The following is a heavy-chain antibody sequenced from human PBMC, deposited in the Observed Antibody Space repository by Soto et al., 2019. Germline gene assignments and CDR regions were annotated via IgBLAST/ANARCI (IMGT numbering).Heavy chain of an antibody. V-gene: IGHV3-23*01. CDR1: GFTFSNYA. D-gene: IGHD6-19*01. J-gene: IGHJ4*02. CDR2: ISASGRDT. CDR3: AKGKTSGWYYFDY. Sequence: SLRPSSLASGFTFSNYAMSSVRQVPGKGLEWVSGISASGRDTYYADSVKDRFTISRDSFKNTLYLQMNSLRAEDTGTYYCAKGKTSGWYYFDYWGQGALVTVS.